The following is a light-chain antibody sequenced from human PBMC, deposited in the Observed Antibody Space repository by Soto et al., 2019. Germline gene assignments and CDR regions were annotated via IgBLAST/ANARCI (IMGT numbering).Light chain of an antibody. Sequence: EIVLTQSPGTLSLSPGERATLSCRASQSVSRNYLAWYQQKPGQAPRRLICGASSRATGIPDTFSGSGSGTDFTLTISRLETEDFAVYYCQQYGSSPPLTFGGGTKVEIK. V-gene: IGKV3-20*01. CDR3: QQYGSSPPLT. CDR1: QSVSRNY. J-gene: IGKJ4*01. CDR2: GAS.